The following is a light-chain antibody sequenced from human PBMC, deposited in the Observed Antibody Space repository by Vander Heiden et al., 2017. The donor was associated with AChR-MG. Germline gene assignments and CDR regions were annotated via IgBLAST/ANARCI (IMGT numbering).Light chain of an antibody. CDR2: DAS. J-gene: IGKJ1*01. Sequence: DLQLPQPPSTLSASVGDRVTITCRASQSISSWFAWYQQKPGKAPKLLFYDASSLESGVPSRFSGSGSGTEFTLTISSLQPDDFATYYCQQYNSSPCTFGQGTKVEIK. V-gene: IGKV1-5*01. CDR3: QQYNSSPCT. CDR1: QSISSW.